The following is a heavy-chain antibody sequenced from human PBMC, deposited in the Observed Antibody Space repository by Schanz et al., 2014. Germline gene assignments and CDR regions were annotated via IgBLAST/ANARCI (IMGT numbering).Heavy chain of an antibody. CDR3: ARDRGHGDLPGDI. D-gene: IGHD4-17*01. J-gene: IGHJ3*02. Sequence: QVQLQESGPGLVKPSGTLSLTCAVSGGSISSGGDYWSWIRQHPGKGLEWIGFISYSGSTNYNPSLKSRLTISVDTSKNQFSLKLRSVTAADTAVYYCARDRGHGDLPGDIWGQGTMVTVSS. CDR1: GGSISSGGDY. V-gene: IGHV4-31*11. CDR2: ISYSGST.